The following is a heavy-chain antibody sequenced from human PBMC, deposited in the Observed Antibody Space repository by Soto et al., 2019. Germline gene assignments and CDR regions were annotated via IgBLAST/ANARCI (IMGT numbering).Heavy chain of an antibody. V-gene: IGHV4-34*01. CDR2: ITHRGNT. J-gene: IGHJ6*02. Sequence: QVQLQQWGAGLLKPSETLSLTCAVYGGSFSGYYWSWMRQPPGKGLELLGEITHRGNTNNNPSLKSRVTVSVDTSKNQFSLKLSSVTGADTAVYYGARGQEVTATFYCHVDMDVWGQGTTVTVSS. CDR1: GGSFSGYY. CDR3: ARGQEVTATFYCHVDMDV. D-gene: IGHD2-15*01.